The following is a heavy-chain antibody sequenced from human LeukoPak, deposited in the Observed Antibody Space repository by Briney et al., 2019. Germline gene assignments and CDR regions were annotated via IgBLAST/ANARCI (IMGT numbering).Heavy chain of an antibody. CDR1: GFTVTNFA. Sequence: PGGSLRLSCAASGFTVTNFAMSWVRPAPGKGVEWGSLISASGTSTYYEDSVKGRFTISRDDSKNTLYLQMSSLRDEDTAVYYCAKGDDSSGYSMGLTDAFDIWGQGTMVTVS. CDR3: AKGDDSSGYSMGLTDAFDI. D-gene: IGHD3-22*01. V-gene: IGHV3-23*01. J-gene: IGHJ3*02. CDR2: ISASGTST.